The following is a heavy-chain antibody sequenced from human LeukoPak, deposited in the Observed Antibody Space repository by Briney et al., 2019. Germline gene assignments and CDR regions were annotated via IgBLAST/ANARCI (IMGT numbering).Heavy chain of an antibody. CDR3: ARDLSYGMDV. J-gene: IGHJ6*02. CDR2: IRSSSSTI. CDR1: GFTFSSHS. V-gene: IGHV3-48*01. Sequence: GGSLRLSCAASGFTFSSHSMNWVRQAPGKGLEWVSYIRSSSSTIYYADSVKGRFTISRDNAKSTLYLQMNSLRAEDTAVYYCARDLSYGMDVWGQGTTVTVSS.